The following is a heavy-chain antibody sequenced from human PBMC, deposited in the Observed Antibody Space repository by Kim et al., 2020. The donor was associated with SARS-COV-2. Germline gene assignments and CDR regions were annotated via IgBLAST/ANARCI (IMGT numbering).Heavy chain of an antibody. CDR2: INPNSGGT. CDR1: GYTFTGYY. D-gene: IGHD6-13*01. Sequence: ASVKVSCKASGYTFTGYYMHWVRQAPGQGLEWMGRINPNSGGTNYAQKFQGRVTMTRDTSISTAYMELSRLRSDDTAVYYCARDSPGIAAAGTSWGQGTLVTVSS. V-gene: IGHV1-2*06. J-gene: IGHJ4*02. CDR3: ARDSPGIAAAGTS.